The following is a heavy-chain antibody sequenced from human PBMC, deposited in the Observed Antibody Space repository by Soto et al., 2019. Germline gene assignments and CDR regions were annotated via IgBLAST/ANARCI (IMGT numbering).Heavy chain of an antibody. Sequence: VGSLRLSCAASGFTFSSYAMHWVRQAPGKGLEWVAVISYDGSNKYYADSVKGRFTISRDNSKNTLYLQMNSLRAEDTAVYYCARDGGGATFFDYWGQGTLVTV. CDR2: ISYDGSNK. J-gene: IGHJ4*02. CDR1: GFTFSSYA. D-gene: IGHD1-26*01. V-gene: IGHV3-30-3*01. CDR3: ARDGGGATFFDY.